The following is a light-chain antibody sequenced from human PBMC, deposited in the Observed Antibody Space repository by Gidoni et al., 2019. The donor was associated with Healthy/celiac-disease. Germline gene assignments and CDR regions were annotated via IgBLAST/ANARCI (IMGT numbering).Light chain of an antibody. CDR1: QSVSSSY. J-gene: IGKJ1*01. CDR2: GAS. CDR3: QQYGSSPVT. V-gene: IGKV3-20*01. Sequence: EIVLTQSPGTLSLSPVARATLSCRASQSVSSSYLAWYQQKPGQAPRLLIYGASSRATGIPDRLSGSGSGTDFTLTISRLEPEDFAVYYCQQYGSSPVTFGQGTKVEIK.